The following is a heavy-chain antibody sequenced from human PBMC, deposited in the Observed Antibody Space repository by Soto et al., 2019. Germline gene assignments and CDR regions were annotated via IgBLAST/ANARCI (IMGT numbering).Heavy chain of an antibody. CDR1: AGSINSYY. Sequence: SETLSLTCTVSAGSINSYYWNWIRQPPGKGLEWIGYISGSGSTKYSPSLQSRVTMSVDTPRNQVSLRLSSVTAADTAVYYCARRGSAIKTYDSWGQGTLVTVSS. CDR3: ARRGSAIKTYDS. CDR2: ISGSGST. V-gene: IGHV4-59*01. D-gene: IGHD3-10*01. J-gene: IGHJ4*02.